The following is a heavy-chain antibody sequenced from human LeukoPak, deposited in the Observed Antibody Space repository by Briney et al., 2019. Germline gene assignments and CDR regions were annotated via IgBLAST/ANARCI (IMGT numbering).Heavy chain of an antibody. CDR1: GGSISSGSYY. D-gene: IGHD3-22*01. CDR2: NYSSGST. J-gene: IGHJ4*02. Sequence: SQTLSLTCTVSGGSISSGSYYWGWLRQPAGRGREGLGRNYSSGSTNYNPSRKRRVTITLNTAKKQCSLKLSSVTAADTAVYYCARRDSSGYVYWGPGTLVTVSS. CDR3: ARRDSSGYVY. V-gene: IGHV4-61*02.